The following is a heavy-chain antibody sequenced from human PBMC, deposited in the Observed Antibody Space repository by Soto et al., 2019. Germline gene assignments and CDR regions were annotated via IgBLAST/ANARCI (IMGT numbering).Heavy chain of an antibody. V-gene: IGHV3-33*01. Sequence: GGSLKLSCAASGFTFSSYGMHWGRQAPGKGLEWVAVIWYDGSNKYYADSVKGRFTISRDNSKNTLYLQMNSLRAEDTAVYYCAREVGGYYYYGMDVWGQGTTVTVSS. CDR3: AREVGGYYYYGMDV. D-gene: IGHD3-16*01. CDR2: IWYDGSNK. CDR1: GFTFSSYG. J-gene: IGHJ6*02.